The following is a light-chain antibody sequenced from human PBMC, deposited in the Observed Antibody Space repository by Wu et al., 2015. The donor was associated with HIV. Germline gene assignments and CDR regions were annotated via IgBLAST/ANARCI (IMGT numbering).Light chain of an antibody. Sequence: EVVMTQSPATLSVSPGESATLSCGASQSVSTNLAWYQQKPGQAPRLLIYGASTRASGIPARFSGSGSGTEFTLSISSLQSEDFATYYCQKYNTAPWTFGQGTKVEMK. CDR2: GAS. CDR3: QKYNTAPWT. CDR1: QSVSTN. V-gene: IGKV3-15*01. J-gene: IGKJ1*01.